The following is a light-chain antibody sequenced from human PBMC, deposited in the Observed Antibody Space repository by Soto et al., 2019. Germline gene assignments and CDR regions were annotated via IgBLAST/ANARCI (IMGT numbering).Light chain of an antibody. J-gene: IGKJ4*01. CDR1: QSVSTN. CDR3: QQYNTWPT. CDR2: GAS. Sequence: EIVMPQSPATLSVSPGERATLSCRASQSVSTNLAWYQQKPGQAPRLLIYGASTRATGIPARFSGSGSGTEFTLTISSLLSEDFAVYYCQQYNTWPTFGGGTKVDIK. V-gene: IGKV3-15*01.